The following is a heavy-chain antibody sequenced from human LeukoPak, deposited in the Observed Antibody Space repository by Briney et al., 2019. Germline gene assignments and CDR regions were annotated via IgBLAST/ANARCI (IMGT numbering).Heavy chain of an antibody. D-gene: IGHD2-2*01. Sequence: GGSLRLSCEASGFIFSSYGFHWVRQAPGKGLEWVTLISYDGRNQYYGQSVKGRFTISRDNSKNIVYLQMNSLRAEDTAVYYCAKAFTTYCSSTSCYVDYWGQGTLITVSS. CDR3: AKAFTTYCSSTSCYVDY. CDR2: ISYDGRNQ. V-gene: IGHV3-30*18. J-gene: IGHJ4*02. CDR1: GFIFSSYG.